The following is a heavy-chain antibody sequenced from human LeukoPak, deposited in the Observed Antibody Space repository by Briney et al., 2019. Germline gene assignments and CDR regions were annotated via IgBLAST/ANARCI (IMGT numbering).Heavy chain of an antibody. CDR2: ISGSGGST. J-gene: IGHJ6*03. D-gene: IGHD5/OR15-5a*01. CDR3: AKTGEGVSPQAGADYYYYYMDV. Sequence: PGGSLRLSCAASGFTFSSYAMSWVRQAPGKGLEWVSAISGSGGSTYYADSVKGRFTISRDNSKNTLYLQMNSLRAEDTAVYYCAKTGEGVSPQAGADYYYYYMDVWGKGTTVTVSS. V-gene: IGHV3-23*01. CDR1: GFTFSSYA.